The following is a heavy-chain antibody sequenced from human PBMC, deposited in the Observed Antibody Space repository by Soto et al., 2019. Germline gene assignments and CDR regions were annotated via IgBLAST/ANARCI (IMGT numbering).Heavy chain of an antibody. CDR2: IYYSGST. J-gene: IGHJ6*02. D-gene: IGHD2-15*01. V-gene: IGHV4-59*01. Sequence: SETLSLTCTVSGGSISSCYWSWIRQPPGKGLEWIGYIYYSGSTNYNPSLKSRVTISVDTSKNQFSLKLSSVTVADTAVYYCARMVAGSFYYYYGMDVWGQGTTVTVSS. CDR3: ARMVAGSFYYYYGMDV. CDR1: GGSISSCY.